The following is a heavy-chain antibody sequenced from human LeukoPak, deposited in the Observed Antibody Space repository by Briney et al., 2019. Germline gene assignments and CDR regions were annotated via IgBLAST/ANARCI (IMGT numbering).Heavy chain of an antibody. CDR3: ARRPYSGSFYYYYGMDV. Sequence: SETLSLTCTVSGGSISSYYWSWIRQPPGKGLEWIGYIYYSGNTNYNPSLKSRVTISVATSKNQFSLKLSSVTAADTAVYYCARRPYSGSFYYYYGMDVWGQGTTVTVSS. J-gene: IGHJ6*02. CDR2: IYYSGNT. V-gene: IGHV4-59*08. D-gene: IGHD1-26*01. CDR1: GGSISSYY.